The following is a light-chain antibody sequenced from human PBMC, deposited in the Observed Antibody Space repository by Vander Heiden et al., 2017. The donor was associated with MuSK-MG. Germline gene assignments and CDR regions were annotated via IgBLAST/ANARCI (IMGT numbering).Light chain of an antibody. CDR2: DVS. CDR3: CSYAGSYHVV. V-gene: IGLV2-11*01. J-gene: IGLJ2*01. Sequence: SALTQPRSVPRSPGPSVTISCTGTSSNVGGYNYASWYQQPTGKAPKLMLYDVSKRPSGVPDRFSGSKSGNTASLTIAGLQAEDEADYYCCSYAGSYHVVFGGGTKLTVL. CDR1: SSNVGGYNY.